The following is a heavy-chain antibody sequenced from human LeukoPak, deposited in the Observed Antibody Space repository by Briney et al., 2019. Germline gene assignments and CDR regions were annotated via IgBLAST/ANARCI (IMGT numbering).Heavy chain of an antibody. CDR2: IYSGGST. J-gene: IGHJ3*02. V-gene: IGHV3-53*01. Sequence: PGGSLRLSCAASGFTVSSNYMSWVRQAPGKGLEWVSVIYSGGSTYYADSVKGRFTISRDNSKNTLYLQMNSLRAEDTAVYYCARDRMDGIVVVAFGIWGQGTMDTVSS. CDR1: GFTVSSNY. D-gene: IGHD2-21*01. CDR3: ARDRMDGIVVVAFGI.